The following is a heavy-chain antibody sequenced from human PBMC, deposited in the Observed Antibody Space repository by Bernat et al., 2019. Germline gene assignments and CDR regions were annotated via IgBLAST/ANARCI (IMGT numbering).Heavy chain of an antibody. Sequence: QVQLQESGPGLVKPSETLSLTCTVSGGSISSYYWSWIRQPAGKGLEWIGRIYTSGSTNYNPSLKSRVTMSVDTSKNQFSLKPSSVTAADTAVYYCARASQSGSYAFLWFDPWGQGTLVTVSS. J-gene: IGHJ5*02. V-gene: IGHV4-4*07. CDR1: GGSISSYY. D-gene: IGHD1-26*01. CDR3: ARASQSGSYAFLWFDP. CDR2: IYTSGST.